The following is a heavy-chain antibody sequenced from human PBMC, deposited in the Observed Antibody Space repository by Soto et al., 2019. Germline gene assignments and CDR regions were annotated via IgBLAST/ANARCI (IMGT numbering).Heavy chain of an antibody. CDR1: GGSLSPNY. D-gene: IGHD2-15*01. Sequence: SETLSLTCTVSGGSLSPNYWTWIRQPPGKGLEWIAYIYYSGTATYNPSLNSRVAISLDMSKNQISLTLSSVTAADTAVYYCARHTPAISISDHWGQGTLVTVSS. V-gene: IGHV4-59*08. CDR2: IYYSGTA. J-gene: IGHJ4*02. CDR3: ARHTPAISISDH.